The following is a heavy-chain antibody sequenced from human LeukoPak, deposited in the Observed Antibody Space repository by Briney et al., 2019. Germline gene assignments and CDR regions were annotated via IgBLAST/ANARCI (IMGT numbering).Heavy chain of an antibody. CDR3: AREVRLGSWGNWFDP. D-gene: IGHD3-16*01. J-gene: IGHJ5*02. Sequence: SETLSLTCTVSGGSISSSSYYWGWIRQPPGKGLEWIGSIYYSGSTNYNPSLKSRVTISVDTSKNQFSLKLSSVTAADTAVYYCAREVRLGSWGNWFDPWGQGTLVTVSS. CDR1: GGSISSSSYY. CDR2: IYYSGST. V-gene: IGHV4-39*07.